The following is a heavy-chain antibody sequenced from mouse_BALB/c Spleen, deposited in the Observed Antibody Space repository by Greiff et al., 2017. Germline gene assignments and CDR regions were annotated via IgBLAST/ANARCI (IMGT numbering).Heavy chain of an antibody. J-gene: IGHJ3*01. CDR3: ARSGYGNSLPY. V-gene: IGHV1-54*01. CDR2: INPGSGGT. D-gene: IGHD2-10*02. CDR1: GYAFTNYL. Sequence: QVQLKESGAELVRPGTSVKVSCKASGYAFTNYLIEWVKQRPGQGLEWIGVINPGSGGTNYNEKFKGKATLTADKSSSTAYMQLSSLTSDDSAVYFCARSGYGNSLPYWGQGTLVTVSA.